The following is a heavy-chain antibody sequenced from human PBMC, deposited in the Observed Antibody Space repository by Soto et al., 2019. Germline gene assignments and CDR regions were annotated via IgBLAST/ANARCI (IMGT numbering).Heavy chain of an antibody. J-gene: IGHJ4*02. Sequence: SETLSLTCTVSGGSISSYYWSWIRQPPGKGLEWIGYIYYSGSTNYNPSLKSRVTISVDTSKNQFSLKLSSVTAADTAVYYCARVGTGVSTYFDYWGQGTLVTVSS. CDR1: GGSISSYY. CDR3: ARVGTGVSTYFDY. V-gene: IGHV4-59*01. D-gene: IGHD3-10*01. CDR2: IYYSGST.